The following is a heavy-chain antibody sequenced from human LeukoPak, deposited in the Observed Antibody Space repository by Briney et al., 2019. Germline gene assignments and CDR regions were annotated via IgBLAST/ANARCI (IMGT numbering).Heavy chain of an antibody. CDR3: ARTSLTYYYDSSGYYSDAFDI. Sequence: SGPALVKPTQTLTLTCTFSGFSLSTSGMRVSWIRQPPGKALEWLARIDWDDDKFYSTSLKTRLAISKDTSKNQVVLTMTNMDPVDTATYYCARTSLTYYYDSSGYYSDAFDIWGQGTMVTVSS. CDR2: IDWDDDK. CDR1: GFSLSTSGMR. V-gene: IGHV2-70*04. J-gene: IGHJ3*02. D-gene: IGHD3-22*01.